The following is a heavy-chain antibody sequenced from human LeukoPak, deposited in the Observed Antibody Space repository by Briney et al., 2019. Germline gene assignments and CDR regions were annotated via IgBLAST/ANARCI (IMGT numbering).Heavy chain of an antibody. V-gene: IGHV4-34*01. CDR2: NNHSGST. J-gene: IGHJ5*02. D-gene: IGHD2-2*01. Sequence: SETLSLTCAVYGGSFSGYYWSWIRQPPGKGLEWIGENNHSGSTNYNPSLKSRVTISVDTSKNQFSLKLSSVTAADTAVYYYARVLQFGYQLSPRNNWFDPWGQGTLVTVSS. CDR1: GGSFSGYY. CDR3: ARVLQFGYQLSPRNNWFDP.